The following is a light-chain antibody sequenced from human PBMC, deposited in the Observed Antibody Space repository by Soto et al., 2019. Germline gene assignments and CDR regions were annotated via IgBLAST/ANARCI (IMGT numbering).Light chain of an antibody. V-gene: IGKV1-39*01. J-gene: IGKJ2*01. CDR1: QSIGTY. Sequence: DIQMTQYPSSLSAYVGDRVTITCSASQSIGTYLNWYKQKPGKAHKLLIYAASSLQSGVPSRFSGSGSGTDFSLSNSSLQPEEFANYLCQQSYSTPRTFGQGTKLEIK. CDR2: AAS. CDR3: QQSYSTPRT.